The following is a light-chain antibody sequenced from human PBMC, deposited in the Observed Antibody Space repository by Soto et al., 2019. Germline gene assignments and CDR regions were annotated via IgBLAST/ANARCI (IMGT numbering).Light chain of an antibody. CDR1: QSIRTY. V-gene: IGKV1-39*01. Sequence: DVQLTQSPYSLSAAVGDRVTITCRASQSIRTYLNWYQQRPGKAPKLLIYAASTLHSGVPSRFSGSGSGTEFTLTISSLQPEDFATYYCQQSFSTSTVTFGGGTRVEI. CDR3: QQSFSTSTVT. CDR2: AAS. J-gene: IGKJ4*01.